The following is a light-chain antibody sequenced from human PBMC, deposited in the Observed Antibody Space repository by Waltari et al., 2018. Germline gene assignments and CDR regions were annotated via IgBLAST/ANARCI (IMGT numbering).Light chain of an antibody. Sequence: HSALTQPASVSGSPGQSITISCTGTSSDVGGYNLVSWYQQHPDKAPKLMIYEDSKRPSGVSNRFAGYKSGNTASLTISGLQAEDEADYYCCSYAGSSTLVFGGGTKLTVL. CDR3: CSYAGSSTLV. CDR2: EDS. CDR1: SSDVGGYNL. V-gene: IGLV2-23*01. J-gene: IGLJ3*02.